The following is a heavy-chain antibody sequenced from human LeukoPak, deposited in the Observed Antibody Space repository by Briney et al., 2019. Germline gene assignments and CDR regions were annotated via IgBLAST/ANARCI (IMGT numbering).Heavy chain of an antibody. V-gene: IGHV1-3*01. D-gene: IGHD5-24*01. CDR2: INAGNGNT. CDR3: ARVSERWLQFGG. J-gene: IGHJ4*02. Sequence: ASVKVSCKASGYTFTSYAMHWVRQAPGQRLEWMGWINAGNGNTKYSQKFQGRVTITRDTSASTAYMELSSLRSEDTAVYYCARVSERWLQFGGWGQGTLVTVSS. CDR1: GYTFTSYA.